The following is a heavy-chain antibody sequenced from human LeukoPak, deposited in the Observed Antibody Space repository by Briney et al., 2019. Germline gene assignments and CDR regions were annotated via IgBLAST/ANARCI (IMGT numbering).Heavy chain of an antibody. CDR2: ISSSSNIM. J-gene: IGHJ4*02. V-gene: IGHV3-48*01. Sequence: GGSLRLSCAASGFTFSSYGMNWVRQAPGKGLEWVSYISSSSNIMNYADSVEGRFTTSRDNAKNSLYLQMNSLRAEDTAVYYCARGAQWPYWGQGTLVTVSS. CDR3: ARGAQWPY. D-gene: IGHD6-19*01. CDR1: GFTFSSYG.